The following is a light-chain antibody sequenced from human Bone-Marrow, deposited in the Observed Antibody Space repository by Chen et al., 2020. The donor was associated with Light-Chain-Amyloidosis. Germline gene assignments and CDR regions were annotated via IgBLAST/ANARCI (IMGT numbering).Light chain of an antibody. V-gene: IGKV4-1*01. Sequence: DIVMTQSPDSLAVSLGERATINCKSSQSVLYSSNNKNYLAWYQQKPGQPPKLLIYWASTRESGVPDRFSGSGSGTDFTLTISSLQDEDVAVYYCQQYYSTPQYTFGQGTKLEIK. CDR2: WAS. CDR3: QQYYSTPQYT. CDR1: QSVLYSSNNKNY. J-gene: IGKJ2*01.